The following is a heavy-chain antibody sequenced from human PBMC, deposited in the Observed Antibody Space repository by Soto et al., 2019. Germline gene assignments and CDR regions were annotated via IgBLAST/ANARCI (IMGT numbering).Heavy chain of an antibody. CDR1: GFSFSDYY. J-gene: IGHJ6*02. CDR2: TSSSGSTI. CDR3: AKGISYYYYYGVDV. V-gene: IGHV3-11*01. Sequence: GGSLRLSCAASGFSFSDYYMSWIRQAPGKGLEWVAYTSSSGSTIYYADSAKGRFTISRDNAKSSLHLQMNSLRAEDTALYYCAKGISYYYYYGVDVWGQGTTVTVSS.